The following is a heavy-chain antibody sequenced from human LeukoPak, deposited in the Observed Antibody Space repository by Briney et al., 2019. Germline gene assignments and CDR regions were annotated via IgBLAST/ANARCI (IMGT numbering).Heavy chain of an antibody. V-gene: IGHV4-39*07. CDR2: IYYSGST. Sequence: PSETLSLTCTVSGSSISSSSYYWGWIRQPPGKGLEWVGSIYYSGSTYYNPSLKSRVTISVDTSKNQFSLQLSSVTAADTAVYYCARFVVMGFGELFSWFDPWGQGTLVTVSS. J-gene: IGHJ5*02. CDR3: ARFVVMGFGELFSWFDP. CDR1: GSSISSSSYY. D-gene: IGHD3-10*01.